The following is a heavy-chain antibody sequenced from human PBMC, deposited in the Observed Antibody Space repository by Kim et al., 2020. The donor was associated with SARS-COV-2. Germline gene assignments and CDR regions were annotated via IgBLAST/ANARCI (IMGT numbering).Heavy chain of an antibody. D-gene: IGHD4-17*01. CDR2: ISYDGSNK. CDR1: GFTFSSYG. V-gene: IGHV3-30*18. Sequence: GGSLRLSCAASGFTFSSYGMHWVRQAPGKGLEWVAVISYDGSNKYYADSVKGRFTISRDNSKNTLYLQMNSLRAEDTAVYYCAKDLDSDYGDYGAPPYWGQGTLVTVSS. CDR3: AKDLDSDYGDYGAPPY. J-gene: IGHJ4*02.